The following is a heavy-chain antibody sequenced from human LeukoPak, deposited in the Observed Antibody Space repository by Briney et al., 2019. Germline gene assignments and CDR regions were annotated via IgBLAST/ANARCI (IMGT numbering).Heavy chain of an antibody. V-gene: IGHV3-23*01. CDR2: ISASSGNT. J-gene: IGHJ4*02. CDR3: ASRDPCSSATCYGLSY. D-gene: IGHD2-15*01. Sequence: GGSLRLSCAASGFTFSSYSMTWVRLPPGKGLEWVSRISASSGNTYCADSVKGRFTISRDNSKSTVYLQMNSLRAEDTAVYYCASRDPCSSATCYGLSYWGQGTLVTVSS. CDR1: GFTFSSYS.